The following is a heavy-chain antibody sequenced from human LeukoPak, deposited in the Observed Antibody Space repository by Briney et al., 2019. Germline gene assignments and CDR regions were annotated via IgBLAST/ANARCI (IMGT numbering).Heavy chain of an antibody. CDR3: AKVSGHYYFDY. CDR1: GFTFDDYA. CDR2: ISWNSGSI. J-gene: IGHJ4*02. D-gene: IGHD6-25*01. V-gene: IGHV3-9*03. Sequence: PGRSLRLSCAASGFTFDDYAMHWVRQAPGKGLGWVSGISWNSGSIGYADSVKGRFTVSRDNAKNSLYLQMNSLRAEDMALYYCAKVSGHYYFDYWGQGTLVTVSS.